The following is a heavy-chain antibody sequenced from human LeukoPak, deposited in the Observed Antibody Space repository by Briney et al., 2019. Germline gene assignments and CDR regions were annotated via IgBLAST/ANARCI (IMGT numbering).Heavy chain of an antibody. Sequence: SETLSLTCAVYGGSFSGYYWSWIRQPPGRGLEWIGEINHSGATNYNPSLKSRVTISVDTSKNQFSLKLSSVTAADTAVYYCAASRRAYETTVTTWSSIYFDHWGQGTLVTVSS. CDR1: GGSFSGYY. CDR2: INHSGAT. CDR3: AASRRAYETTVTTWSSIYFDH. V-gene: IGHV4-34*01. D-gene: IGHD4-17*01. J-gene: IGHJ4*02.